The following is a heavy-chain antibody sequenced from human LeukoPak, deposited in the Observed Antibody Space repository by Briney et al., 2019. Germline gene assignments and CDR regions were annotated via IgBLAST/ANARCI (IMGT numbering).Heavy chain of an antibody. D-gene: IGHD3-10*01. CDR3: ARDGGITMVRGVVFVLGGWFDP. Sequence: ASVTVSCKASGYTFTSYGISWVRQAPGQGLEWMGWISAYNGNTNYAQKLQGRVTMTTDTSTSTAYMELRSLRSDDTAVYYCARDGGITMVRGVVFVLGGWFDPWGQGALVTVSS. CDR2: ISAYNGNT. CDR1: GYTFTSYG. J-gene: IGHJ5*02. V-gene: IGHV1-18*01.